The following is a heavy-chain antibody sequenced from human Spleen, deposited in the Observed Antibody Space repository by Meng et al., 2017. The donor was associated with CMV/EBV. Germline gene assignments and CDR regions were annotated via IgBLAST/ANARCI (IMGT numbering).Heavy chain of an antibody. Sequence: GGSLKISFAASGFTFSSYWMSWVRQAPGKGLEWVANIKQDGSEKYYVDSVKGRFTISRKNAQNSLYLQMNHLRAEDTAVYCCAREGSPPAIAGTMDCWGQGTLVTVSS. CDR3: AREGSPPAIAGTMDC. CDR1: GFTFSSYW. D-gene: IGHD1-20*01. J-gene: IGHJ4*02. V-gene: IGHV3-7*01. CDR2: IKQDGSEK.